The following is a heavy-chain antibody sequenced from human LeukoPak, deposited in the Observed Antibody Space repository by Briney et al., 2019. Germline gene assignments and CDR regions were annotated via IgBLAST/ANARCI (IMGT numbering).Heavy chain of an antibody. J-gene: IGHJ4*02. Sequence: SETLSLTCSVSGGSISGYDWSWFRQSPGKGRWWIAWVHYTGATSSNPSLRSRVSTSIDTSKSQFSLKVTSVIAADTAVYYCARHGQFTSHPLDCWGQGTLVTVSS. CDR2: VHYTGAT. CDR1: GGSISGYD. V-gene: IGHV4-59*08. CDR3: ARHGQFTSHPLDC. D-gene: IGHD2-2*01.